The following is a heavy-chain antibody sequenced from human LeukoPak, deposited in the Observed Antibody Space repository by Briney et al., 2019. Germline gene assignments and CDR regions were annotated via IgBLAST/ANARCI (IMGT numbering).Heavy chain of an antibody. CDR1: GFTFSSYS. CDR3: ARSGYCSSTSCTDDYYYGMDV. J-gene: IGHJ6*02. Sequence: GGSLRLSCAASGFTFSSYSMNWVRQAPGKGLEWVSYISSSSSTIYYADSVKGRFTISRDNAKSSLYLQMYSLRAEDTAVYYCARSGYCSSTSCTDDYYYGMDVWGQGTTVTVSS. CDR2: ISSSSSTI. D-gene: IGHD2-2*01. V-gene: IGHV3-48*01.